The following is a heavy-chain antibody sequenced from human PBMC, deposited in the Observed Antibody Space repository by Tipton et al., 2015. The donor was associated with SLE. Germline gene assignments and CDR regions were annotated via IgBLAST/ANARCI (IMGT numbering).Heavy chain of an antibody. CDR1: GFTFSSYS. CDR3: ARVGRLGDAFDI. CDR2: ISSSSSTK. V-gene: IGHV3-48*01. Sequence: SLRLSCAASGFTFSSYSMNWVRQAPGKGLEWVSYISSSSSTKYYADSVKGRFTISRDNSKNSLYLQMNSLRAEDTAVYYCARVGRLGDAFDIWGQGTMVTVSS. J-gene: IGHJ3*02. D-gene: IGHD3-16*01.